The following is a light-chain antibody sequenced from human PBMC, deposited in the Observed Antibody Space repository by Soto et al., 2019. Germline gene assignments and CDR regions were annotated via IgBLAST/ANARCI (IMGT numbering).Light chain of an antibody. CDR3: NSYKRSTKSV. CDR1: SSDVGAYDY. J-gene: IGLJ1*01. CDR2: EVT. Sequence: QSVLTQPASVTGSPGQSITVSCTGTSSDVGAYDYVSWYQHHPGKAPKLIIYEVTNRPSGVSNRFSGSKSGNTASLTISGLQAEDEAAYYCNSYKRSTKSVFGTGTKVTVL. V-gene: IGLV2-14*01.